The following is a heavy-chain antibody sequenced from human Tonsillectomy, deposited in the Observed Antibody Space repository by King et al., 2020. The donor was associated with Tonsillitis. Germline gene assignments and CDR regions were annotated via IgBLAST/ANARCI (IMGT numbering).Heavy chain of an antibody. CDR1: GYTFTSYY. D-gene: IGHD2-2*01. V-gene: IGHV1-46*01. CDR2: INPSGGTT. Sequence: QLVQSGAEVKKPGASVKVSCKASGYTFTSYYMHWVRQAPGQGLEWMGMINPSGGTTSYAQKFQGRVTMTRDTSTNTVYMELSSLRSEDTAVYYCARDRPCSSASCYGGSWFDPWGPGTLVTVCS. J-gene: IGHJ5*02. CDR3: ARDRPCSSASCYGGSWFDP.